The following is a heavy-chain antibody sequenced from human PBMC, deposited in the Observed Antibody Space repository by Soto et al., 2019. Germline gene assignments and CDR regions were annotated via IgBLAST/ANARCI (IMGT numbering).Heavy chain of an antibody. CDR2: MYNTGST. J-gene: IGHJ6*02. D-gene: IGHD2-21*02. CDR1: GGSISGYY. V-gene: IGHV4-59*01. Sequence: SETLSLTCAVSGGSISGYYWSWIRQPPGKGLEWIGYMYNTGSTVYNPSFKSRVTISVDTSKNQFSLKLNSVTAADTAVYYCARDLWGYCGTDCYPLDVWGQGTTVTVSS. CDR3: ARDLWGYCGTDCYPLDV.